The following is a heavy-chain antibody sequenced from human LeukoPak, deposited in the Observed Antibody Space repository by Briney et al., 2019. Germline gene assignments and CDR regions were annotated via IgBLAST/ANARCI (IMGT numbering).Heavy chain of an antibody. D-gene: IGHD3-9*01. J-gene: IGHJ4*02. Sequence: GASVKVSCKASGGTFSSYAISWVRQAPGQGLEWMGGIIPIFGTANYAQKFQGRVTITADESTSTAYMELSSLRSEDTAVYYRAADYDILTGYYNGYFDYWGQGTLVTVSS. CDR3: AADYDILTGYYNGYFDY. CDR1: GGTFSSYA. V-gene: IGHV1-69*13. CDR2: IIPIFGTA.